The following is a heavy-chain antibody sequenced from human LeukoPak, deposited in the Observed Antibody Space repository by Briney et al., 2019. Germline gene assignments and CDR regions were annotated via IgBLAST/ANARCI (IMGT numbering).Heavy chain of an antibody. D-gene: IGHD2-2*02. CDR3: AKDSRVVVVPATIEY. CDR1: GFTFSSYS. Sequence: GGSLRLSCAASGFTFSSYSMNWVRQAPGKGLEWVSSISSSSSYIYYADSVKGRFTISRDNAKNSLYLRMNSLRAEDTAVYYCAKDSRVVVVPATIEYWGQGTLVTVSS. CDR2: ISSSSSYI. J-gene: IGHJ4*02. V-gene: IGHV3-21*01.